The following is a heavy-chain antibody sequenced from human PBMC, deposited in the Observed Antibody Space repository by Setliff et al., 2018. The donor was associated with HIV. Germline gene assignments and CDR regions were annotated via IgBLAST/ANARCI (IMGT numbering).Heavy chain of an antibody. Sequence: PSETLSLTCNLSGDSIRSQFWTWTRQTPGKGLEWIASIETTGTVNYSPSLKSRVSISLDPSRSQFSLTLRSVTAADTAVYYCARVVDADYLDYWGQGTPVTVSS. CDR2: IETTGTV. CDR3: ARVVDADYLDY. J-gene: IGHJ4*02. CDR1: GDSIRSQF. V-gene: IGHV4-4*08. D-gene: IGHD2-15*01.